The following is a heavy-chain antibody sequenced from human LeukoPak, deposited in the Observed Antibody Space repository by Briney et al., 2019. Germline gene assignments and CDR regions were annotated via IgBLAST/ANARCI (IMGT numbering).Heavy chain of an antibody. CDR1: GFTFSSYA. J-gene: IGHJ4*02. CDR3: AKLGVATVVTAPDY. V-gene: IGHV3-23*01. D-gene: IGHD4-23*01. CDR2: ISGDGGGT. Sequence: GGSLRLSCAASGFTFSSYAMSRVRQAPGKGLEWVSSISGDGGGTYYADSVRGRLTSSRDNSKNTLYLQMNSLRAEDTAVYYCAKLGVATVVTAPDYWGQGTLVTISS.